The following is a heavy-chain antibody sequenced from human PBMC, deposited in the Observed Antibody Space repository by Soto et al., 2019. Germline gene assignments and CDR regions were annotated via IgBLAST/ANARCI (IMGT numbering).Heavy chain of an antibody. CDR1: GDSVSSNSAA. J-gene: IGHJ6*02. D-gene: IGHD6-13*01. Sequence: SQTLSLTCAISGDSVSSNSAAWNWIRQSPSRGLEWLGRTYYRSKWYNDYAVSVKSRITINPDTSKNKFSMQMNSETPKETTVYYCARDQQLVRNYYYYYGMDVWGQGTTVTVSS. CDR3: ARDQQLVRNYYYYYGMDV. V-gene: IGHV6-1*01. CDR2: TYYRSKWYN.